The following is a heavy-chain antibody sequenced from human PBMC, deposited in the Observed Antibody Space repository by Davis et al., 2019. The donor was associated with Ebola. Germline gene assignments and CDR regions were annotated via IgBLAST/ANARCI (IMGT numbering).Heavy chain of an antibody. CDR1: GYTFTSYG. V-gene: IGHV1-18*01. Sequence: ASVKVSCKASGYTFTSYGISWVRQAPGQGLEWMGWISAYNGNTNYAQKLQGRVTMTTDTSTSTAYMELRSLRSDDTAVYYCVKEGNWGSADAFDVWGQGTMVTVSS. CDR3: VKEGNWGSADAFDV. J-gene: IGHJ3*01. D-gene: IGHD7-27*01. CDR2: ISAYNGNT.